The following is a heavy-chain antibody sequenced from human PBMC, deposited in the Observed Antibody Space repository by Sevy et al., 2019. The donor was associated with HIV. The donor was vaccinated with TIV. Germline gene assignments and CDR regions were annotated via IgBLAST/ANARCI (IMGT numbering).Heavy chain of an antibody. D-gene: IGHD3-22*01. CDR1: GFTFDDYG. CDR2: INWNGGST. Sequence: GGSLRLSCAASGFTFDDYGMSWVRQAPGKGLEWVSGINWNGGSTGYADSVKGRFTISRDNAKNSLYLQMNSLRAEDTALYYCARVGLYYYDSSGYSYYFDYWGQGTLVTVSS. V-gene: IGHV3-20*04. J-gene: IGHJ4*02. CDR3: ARVGLYYYDSSGYSYYFDY.